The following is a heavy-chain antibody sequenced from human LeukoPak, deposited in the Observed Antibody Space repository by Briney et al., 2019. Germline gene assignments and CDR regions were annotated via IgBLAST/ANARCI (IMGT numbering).Heavy chain of an antibody. V-gene: IGHV3-23*01. D-gene: IGHD6-13*01. CDR3: AKQGGIAAAGTGPFHY. CDR2: ISGSGAST. Sequence: PGGSLRLSCAASGFTFSSYAMSWVRQAPGKGLEWVSAISGSGASTYYADSVKGRFTISRDNSNNTLYLQMNSLRAEDTAVYYCAKQGGIAAAGTGPFHYWGQGTLVTVSS. J-gene: IGHJ4*02. CDR1: GFTFSSYA.